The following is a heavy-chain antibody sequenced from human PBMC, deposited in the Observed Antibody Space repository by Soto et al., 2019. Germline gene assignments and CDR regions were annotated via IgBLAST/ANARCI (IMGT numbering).Heavy chain of an antibody. J-gene: IGHJ4*02. V-gene: IGHV5-51*01. Sequence: GESLQISCKGSGYRFNSYWIACVRQMPGKGLEWMGIIYPSDSDTRYSPSFQGHVTISVDKSITTAYLQWSSLKASDSAMYYCLRAVGSTRDSDYWGQRTRVT. CDR3: LRAVGSTRDSDY. D-gene: IGHD1-26*01. CDR1: GYRFNSYW. CDR2: IYPSDSDT.